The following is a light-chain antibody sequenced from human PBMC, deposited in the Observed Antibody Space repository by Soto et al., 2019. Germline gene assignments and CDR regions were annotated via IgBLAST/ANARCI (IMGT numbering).Light chain of an antibody. CDR2: EVR. Sequence: QSALTQPASVSGSAGQSITISCSGTMRDVGAYNLVSWYQQHPGTAPKLIIYEVRNRPSGISSRFSGSRSGNTASLTISGLQAEDEADYYCSSYTSSSSRIFGGGTKLTVL. CDR1: MRDVGAYNL. V-gene: IGLV2-14*01. J-gene: IGLJ2*01. CDR3: SSYTSSSSRI.